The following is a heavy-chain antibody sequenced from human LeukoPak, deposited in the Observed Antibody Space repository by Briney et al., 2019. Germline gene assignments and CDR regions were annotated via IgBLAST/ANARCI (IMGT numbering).Heavy chain of an antibody. J-gene: IGHJ4*02. CDR3: ARALIASSTTCYADY. CDR1: GFTFSSYV. CDR2: ISTGSSYT. D-gene: IGHD2-2*01. V-gene: IGHV3-21*05. Sequence: PGGSLRLSCAASGFTFSSYVMNWVRQAPGKGLEWVSYISTGSSYTNYADSVKGRFTISRDNAKNSLCLQMNSLRAEDTAVYYCARALIASSTTCYADYWGQGTLVTVSS.